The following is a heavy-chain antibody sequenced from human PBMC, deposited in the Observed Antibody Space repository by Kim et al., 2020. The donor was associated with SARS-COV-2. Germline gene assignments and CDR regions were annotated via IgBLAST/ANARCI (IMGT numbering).Heavy chain of an antibody. Sequence: ASVKVSCKASGHTFTSDDINWVRQATGQGLEWMGWMNSNSGNTGYSQKFQGRVTITRNTSISTAYMELSSLRSEDTAVYYCARALWFRELTEPNYYFYTDVCGTGTP. D-gene: IGHD3-10*01. CDR2: MNSNSGNT. V-gene: IGHV1-8*01. CDR1: GHTFTSDD. CDR3: ARALWFRELTEPNYYFYTDV. J-gene: IGHJ6*03.